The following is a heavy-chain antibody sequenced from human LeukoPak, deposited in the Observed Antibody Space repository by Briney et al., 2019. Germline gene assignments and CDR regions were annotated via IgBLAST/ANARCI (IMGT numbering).Heavy chain of an antibody. CDR2: ISSSSSYI. Sequence: EPGGSLRLSCAASGFTFTSYSMNWVRQAPGKGLEWVSSISSSSSYIYYADSVKGRFTISRDNAKNSLYLQMNSLRAEDTAVYYCARGRDGSQSPIDDWGQGTLVTVSS. V-gene: IGHV3-21*01. CDR3: ARGRDGSQSPIDD. J-gene: IGHJ4*02. D-gene: IGHD5-24*01. CDR1: GFTFTSYS.